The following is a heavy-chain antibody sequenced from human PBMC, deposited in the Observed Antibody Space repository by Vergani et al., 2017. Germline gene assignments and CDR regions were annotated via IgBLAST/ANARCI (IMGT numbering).Heavy chain of an antibody. CDR1: GGSFSGYY. CDR2: INHSGST. Sequence: QVQLQQWGAGLLKPSETLSLTCAVYGGSFSGYYWSWTRQPPGKGLEWIGEINHSGSTNYNPSRKSRVTISVDTAKNQFSLKLSSVTAADTAVYYCARGRYDYVWGSYRPTSGYYYMDVWGKGTTVTVSS. J-gene: IGHJ6*03. CDR3: ARGRYDYVWGSYRPTSGYYYMDV. V-gene: IGHV4-34*01. D-gene: IGHD3-16*02.